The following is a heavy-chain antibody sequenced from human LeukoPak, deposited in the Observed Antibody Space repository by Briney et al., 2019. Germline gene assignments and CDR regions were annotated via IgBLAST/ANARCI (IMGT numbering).Heavy chain of an antibody. Sequence: GGSLRLSCAASGFTFSSYSMNWVRQAPGKGLEWVSSISSSSSYIYYADSVKGRFTISRDNAKNSLYLQMNSLRAEDTAVYYCARVTGNGGPFDYSGQGTLVTVSS. CDR2: ISSSSSYI. V-gene: IGHV3-21*01. CDR1: GFTFSSYS. D-gene: IGHD1-14*01. CDR3: ARVTGNGGPFDY. J-gene: IGHJ4*02.